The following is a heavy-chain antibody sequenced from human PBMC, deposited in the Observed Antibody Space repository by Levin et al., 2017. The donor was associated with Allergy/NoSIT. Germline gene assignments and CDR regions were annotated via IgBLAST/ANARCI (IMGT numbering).Heavy chain of an antibody. CDR3: ARSPLVRGVGTYYDHMDV. Sequence: PSETLSLTCTVSGGSISSGTYYWSWIRQPAGKGLEWIGRINTNGSTSYKSSLKSRVTISVGTSNNQFSLRLSSVTAADTAVYYCARSPLVRGVGTYYDHMDVWGKGTTVTVSS. V-gene: IGHV4-61*02. CDR2: INTNGST. D-gene: IGHD3-10*01. CDR1: GGSISSGTYY. J-gene: IGHJ6*03.